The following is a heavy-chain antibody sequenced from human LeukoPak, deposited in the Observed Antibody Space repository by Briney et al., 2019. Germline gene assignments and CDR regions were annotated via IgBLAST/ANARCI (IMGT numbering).Heavy chain of an antibody. CDR2: INPNSGGT. J-gene: IGHJ4*02. V-gene: IGHV1-2*02. CDR1: GYTFTGYY. CDR3: ARDLTIAVAGSDY. D-gene: IGHD6-19*01. Sequence: ASVKVSCKASGYTFTGYYMHWVRQAPGQGLEWMGWINPNSGGTNYAQKFQGRVTMTRDTSISTVYMELSRLRSDDTAVYYCARDLTIAVAGSDYWGQGTLVTVSS.